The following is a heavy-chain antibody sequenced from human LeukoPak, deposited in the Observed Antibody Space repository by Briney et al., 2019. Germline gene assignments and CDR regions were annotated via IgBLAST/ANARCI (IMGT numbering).Heavy chain of an antibody. J-gene: IGHJ4*02. CDR2: SSAYNGKT. V-gene: IGHV1-18*01. CDR1: GYNFPSYG. CDR3: AREGGYYYDSSGYYYGFDY. Sequence: GASVKVSCKASGYNFPSYGISWVRQAPGQGLEWMGWSSAYNGKTNYAQKLRGRVTMTTDTSTSTAYMELRSLRSDDTAVYYCAREGGYYYDSSGYYYGFDYWGQGTLVTVSS. D-gene: IGHD3-22*01.